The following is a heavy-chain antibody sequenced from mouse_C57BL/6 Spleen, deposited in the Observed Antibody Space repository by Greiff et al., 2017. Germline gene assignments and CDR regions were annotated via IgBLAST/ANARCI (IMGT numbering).Heavy chain of an antibody. V-gene: IGHV5-9*01. CDR2: ISGGGGNT. CDR1: GFTFSSYT. CDR3: ARHPSPLERYFDV. Sequence: EVKLMESGGGLVKPGGSLKLSCAASGFTFSSYTMSWVRQTPEKRLEWVATISGGGGNTYYPDSVKGRFTISRDNAKNTLYLQMSSLRSEDTALYYCARHPSPLERYFDVWGTGTTVTVSS. J-gene: IGHJ1*03.